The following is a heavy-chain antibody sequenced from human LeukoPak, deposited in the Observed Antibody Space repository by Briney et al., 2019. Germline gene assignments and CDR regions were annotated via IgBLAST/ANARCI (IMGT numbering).Heavy chain of an antibody. J-gene: IGHJ4*02. V-gene: IGHV3-11*04. CDR3: ARLHPDIVVVPAAIRGDY. CDR1: GFTFSDYY. CDR2: IISSGSTI. Sequence: GGSLRLSCAASGFTFSDYYMSWIRQAPGKGLGWVSYIISSGSTIYYADSVKGRFTISRDNAKNSLYLQMNSLRAEDTAVYYCARLHPDIVVVPAAIRGDYWGQGTLVTVSS. D-gene: IGHD2-2*01.